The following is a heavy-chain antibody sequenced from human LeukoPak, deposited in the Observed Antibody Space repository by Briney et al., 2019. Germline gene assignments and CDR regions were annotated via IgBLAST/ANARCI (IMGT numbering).Heavy chain of an antibody. CDR1: GFTFSSYS. CDR2: ISSSSSTI. V-gene: IGHV3-48*01. D-gene: IGHD2-2*01. CDR3: ARDRGYCRGTTCYAYYFDS. Sequence: GGSLRLSCAASGFTFSSYSMNWVRQAPGKGLEWVSYISSSSSTIYYADSVKGRFTISRDNSKNTLYLQMNSLRAEDTAVYYCARDRGYCRGTTCYAYYFDSWGQGTLVTVSS. J-gene: IGHJ4*02.